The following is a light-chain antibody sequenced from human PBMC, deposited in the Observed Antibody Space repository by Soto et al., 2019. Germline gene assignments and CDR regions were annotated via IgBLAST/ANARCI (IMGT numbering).Light chain of an antibody. CDR1: SSDIGGFYY. CDR2: QVS. CDR3: SSYSSSSTFYV. V-gene: IGLV2-14*01. Sequence: VLTQPASVSGSPGQSITISCTGTSSDIGGFYYVSWYQHHPGKDPKLMIYQVSNRPSGVSNRFSGSKSGNTASLTISGLQAEDEADYFCSSYSSSSTFYVFGAGTKVTVL. J-gene: IGLJ1*01.